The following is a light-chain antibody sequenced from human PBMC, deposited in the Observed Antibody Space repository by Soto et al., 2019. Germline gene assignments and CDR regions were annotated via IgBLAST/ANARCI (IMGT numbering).Light chain of an antibody. CDR3: QQHGSPHSFT. Sequence: EIVLTQSPGTLSLSPGERATLSCRASQSVSSNYLAWYQQKPGQAPRLLIYDASYRATGIPDRFSGSGSGTDFTLTISRLEPEDFAVYYCQQHGSPHSFTFGPGTKVDIK. J-gene: IGKJ3*01. CDR2: DAS. CDR1: QSVSSNY. V-gene: IGKV3-20*01.